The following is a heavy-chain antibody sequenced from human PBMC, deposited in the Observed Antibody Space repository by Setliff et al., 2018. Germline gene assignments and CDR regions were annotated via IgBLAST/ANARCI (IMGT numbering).Heavy chain of an antibody. J-gene: IGHJ4*02. V-gene: IGHV4-39*01. CDR3: ARTGTYRYFDY. D-gene: IGHD1-26*01. CDR1: GGSISSSSYY. CDR2: IYYSGST. Sequence: ASETLSLTCTVSGGSISSSSYYWGWIRQPPGKGLEWIGSIYYSGSTYYNPSLKSRVTISVDTSKNQFSLKLSSVTAADTAVYYCARTGTYRYFDYWSQGTLVTVS.